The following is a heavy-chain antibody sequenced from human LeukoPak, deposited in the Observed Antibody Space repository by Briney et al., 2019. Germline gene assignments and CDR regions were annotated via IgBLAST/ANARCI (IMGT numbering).Heavy chain of an antibody. Sequence: ASVKVSCKASGYTFIAYYIHWVRQAPGQGLEWMGWINPNGGGTNYAQNFQGGVTMTRDMSTGTVYMELSNLRSEDTAVYYCARAGWMSSGWFSDYWGQGTLVTVSS. V-gene: IGHV1-2*02. CDR2: INPNGGGT. CDR3: ARAGWMSSGWFSDY. D-gene: IGHD6-19*01. J-gene: IGHJ4*02. CDR1: GYTFIAYY.